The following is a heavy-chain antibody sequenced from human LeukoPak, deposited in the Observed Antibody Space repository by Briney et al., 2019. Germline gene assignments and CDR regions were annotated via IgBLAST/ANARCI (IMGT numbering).Heavy chain of an antibody. CDR2: IKSKTDGGTT. Sequence: GGSLRLSCAASGFTFSNAWMSWVRQAPGKGLEWVGRIKSKTDGGTTDYAAPVKGRFTISRDDSKSTLYLQMNSLKTEDTAVYYCTTDSVGCSGGSCYRYYYYMDVWGKGTTVTVSS. V-gene: IGHV3-15*01. CDR3: TTDSVGCSGGSCYRYYYYMDV. J-gene: IGHJ6*03. CDR1: GFTFSNAW. D-gene: IGHD2-15*01.